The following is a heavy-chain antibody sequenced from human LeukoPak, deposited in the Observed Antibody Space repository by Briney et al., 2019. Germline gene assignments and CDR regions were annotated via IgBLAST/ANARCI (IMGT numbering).Heavy chain of an antibody. Sequence: ASVKVSCKASGYTFTTYGITWVRQAPGQGPEWMGWSSAYNGNTNYAQKFQGRVTMTTDTSTSTAYMELRSLSSDDTAVYYCAREKNYGFDYWGQGTLVTVSS. CDR3: AREKNYGFDY. D-gene: IGHD3-10*01. CDR1: GYTFTTYG. J-gene: IGHJ4*02. V-gene: IGHV1-18*01. CDR2: SSAYNGNT.